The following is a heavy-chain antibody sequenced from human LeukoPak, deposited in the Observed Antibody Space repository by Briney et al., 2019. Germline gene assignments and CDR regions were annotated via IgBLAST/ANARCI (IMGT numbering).Heavy chain of an antibody. CDR3: ARLGGDYVWGSYPYYFDY. CDR2: IYPGDSDT. D-gene: IGHD3-16*02. CDR1: GYSFTSYW. Sequence: GESLKISCKGSGYSFTSYWIGWVRQMPGKGLEWMGIIYPGDSDTRYSPSFQGQVTISADKSINTAYLQWSSLKASDTAMYYCARLGGDYVWGSYPYYFDYWGQGTLVTVSS. J-gene: IGHJ4*02. V-gene: IGHV5-51*01.